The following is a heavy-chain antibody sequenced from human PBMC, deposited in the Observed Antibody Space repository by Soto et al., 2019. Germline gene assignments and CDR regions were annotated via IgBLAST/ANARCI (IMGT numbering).Heavy chain of an antibody. Sequence: GSLRVSCAASGFTFSSYSMNWVRQAPGKGLEWVSSISSSSSYIYYADSVTGRFTISRDNAKNSLYLQMNSLRAEETAVYYCARDVRKRPYSPTMDVWGQGTTVTVSS. CDR2: ISSSSSYI. V-gene: IGHV3-21*01. J-gene: IGHJ6*02. CDR1: GFTFSSYS. D-gene: IGHD5-18*01. CDR3: ARDVRKRPYSPTMDV.